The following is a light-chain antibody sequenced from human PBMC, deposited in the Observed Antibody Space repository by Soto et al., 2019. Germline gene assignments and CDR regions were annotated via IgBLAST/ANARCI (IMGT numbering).Light chain of an antibody. V-gene: IGKV1-5*01. CDR2: DAS. J-gene: IGKJ4*01. Sequence: ILVTQSTSTLSAFVRDRFTITCRSSQCVNSWLAWYQQRAGKAPKLLIYDASTLESGVPSRFSGSGSGTEFTLTISSLQPDDFATYYCHQYNSYHTFGGGTKVDI. CDR1: QCVNSW. CDR3: HQYNSYHT.